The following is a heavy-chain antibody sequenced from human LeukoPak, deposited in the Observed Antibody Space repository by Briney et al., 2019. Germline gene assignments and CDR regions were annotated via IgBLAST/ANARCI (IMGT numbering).Heavy chain of an antibody. V-gene: IGHV1-2*02. Sequence: ASVKVSCKTSGYTFSDYTIHWVRQAPGQGLEWMGWINPSSNAANYAQRFEGRVSLTRDTSISTADMVLTSLTSDDTGVYYCARSRELLDFDTWGQGALVSVSS. CDR3: ARSRELLDFDT. D-gene: IGHD3-10*01. J-gene: IGHJ4*02. CDR1: GYTFSDYT. CDR2: INPSSNAA.